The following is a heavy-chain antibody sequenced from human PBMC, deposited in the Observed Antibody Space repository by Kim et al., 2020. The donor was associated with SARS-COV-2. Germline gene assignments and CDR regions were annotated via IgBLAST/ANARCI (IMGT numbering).Heavy chain of an antibody. CDR3: ARALYFGEHAYFDY. D-gene: IGHD3-10*01. V-gene: IGHV4-31*02. Sequence: KPSLKSRLTISQDTSKTQVSLRLISVTAADTAVYYCARALYFGEHAYFDYWGQGTLVTVSS. J-gene: IGHJ4*02.